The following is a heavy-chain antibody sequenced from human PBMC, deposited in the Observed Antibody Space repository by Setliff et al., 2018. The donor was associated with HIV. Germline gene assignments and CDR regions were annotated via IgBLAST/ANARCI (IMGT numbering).Heavy chain of an antibody. CDR3: ARMPSGIYYYYYYGMDV. CDR2: IYPGDSET. V-gene: IGHV5-51*01. Sequence: YWSWIRQPPGKGLEWMGIIYPGDSETRYSPSFQGQVTISADKSISTAYLQWRSLKASDTAMYYCARMPSGIYYYYYYGMDVWGQGTTVTVSS. CDR1: YW. D-gene: IGHD2-2*01. J-gene: IGHJ6*02.